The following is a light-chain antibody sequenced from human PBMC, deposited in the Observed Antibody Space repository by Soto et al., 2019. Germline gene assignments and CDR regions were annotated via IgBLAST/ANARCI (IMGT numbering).Light chain of an antibody. V-gene: IGKV3-11*01. CDR2: DAS. CDR1: QSVSRY. CDR3: QQRSMFPIR. Sequence: IVLTPSTAPLSLSLGERATLSCRASQSVSRYLAWYQQKPGQAPRLLIYDASNRATGIPARFSGSGFGTDFTLTICSLEPEDFAVYYCQQRSMFPIRFGQVTRQEI. J-gene: IGKJ5*01.